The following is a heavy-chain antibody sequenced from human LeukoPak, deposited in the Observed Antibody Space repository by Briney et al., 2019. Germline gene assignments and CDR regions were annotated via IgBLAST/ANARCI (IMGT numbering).Heavy chain of an antibody. CDR1: GGSISSYY. D-gene: IGHD3-10*01. Sequence: PSETLSLTCTVSGGSISSYYWNWIRQPPGKGLEWIGYIYYSGSTNYNPSLKSRVTISVDTSKNQFSLKLSSVTAADTAVYYCARGYYYGSGSYSEDAFDIWGQGTMVTVSS. CDR3: ARGYYYGSGSYSEDAFDI. J-gene: IGHJ3*02. V-gene: IGHV4-59*01. CDR2: IYYSGST.